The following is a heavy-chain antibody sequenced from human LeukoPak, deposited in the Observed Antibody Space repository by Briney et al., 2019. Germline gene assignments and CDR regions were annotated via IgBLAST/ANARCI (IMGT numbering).Heavy chain of an antibody. CDR2: ISGSGDST. J-gene: IGHJ4*02. Sequence: GGSLRLSCAASGFTFSSYAMSWVHQAPGKGLEWVSGISGSGDSTYYADSVKGRFTIPRDNSKNTLYLQMNSLRGEDTAVYYCAKKGSGLTGTTVGLDYWGQGTLVTVSS. D-gene: IGHD1-20*01. CDR1: GFTFSSYA. CDR3: AKKGSGLTGTTVGLDY. V-gene: IGHV3-23*01.